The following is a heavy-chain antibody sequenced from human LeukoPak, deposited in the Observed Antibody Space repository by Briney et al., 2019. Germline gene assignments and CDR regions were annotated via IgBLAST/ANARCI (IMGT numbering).Heavy chain of an antibody. D-gene: IGHD1-26*01. CDR1: GGSISSGSYY. Sequence: SETLSLTCTVSGGSISSGSYYWSWIRQPAGKGLEWIGRTYTSGSTNYNPSLKSRLTISVDTSKNQFSPKLSSVTAADTAVYYCARSGKWELRFSDYWGQGTLVTVSS. V-gene: IGHV4-61*02. J-gene: IGHJ4*02. CDR2: TYTSGST. CDR3: ARSGKWELRFSDY.